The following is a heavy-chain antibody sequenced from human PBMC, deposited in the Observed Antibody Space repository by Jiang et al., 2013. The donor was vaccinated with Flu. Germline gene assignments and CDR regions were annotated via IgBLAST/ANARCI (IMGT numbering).Heavy chain of an antibody. V-gene: IGHV3-48*02. D-gene: IGHD5-18*01. CDR3: AKDRGYTYGPADY. CDR1: FSLYS. J-gene: IGHJ4*02. CDR2: ISSTSSTI. Sequence: FSLYSMNWVRQAPGKGLEWISYISSTSSTIYYADSVKGRFTISRDNAQNSLYLQMNSLRDEDTAVYYCAKDRGYTYGPADYWGQGTLVTVSS.